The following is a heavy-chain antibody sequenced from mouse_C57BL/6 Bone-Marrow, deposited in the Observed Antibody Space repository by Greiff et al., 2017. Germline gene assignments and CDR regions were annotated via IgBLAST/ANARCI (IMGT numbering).Heavy chain of an antibody. CDR1: GYTFTSYW. J-gene: IGHJ2*01. V-gene: IGHV1-55*01. D-gene: IGHD2-1*01. CDR2: IYPGSGST. Sequence: QVQLQQPGAELVKPGASVKMSCKASGYTFTSYWITWVKQRPGQGLEWIGDIYPGSGSTNYNEKFKSKATLTVDTTSSTAYMQLSSLTSEDSAVYYCGRVYYGKLKFDYGGQGTTLTVSA. CDR3: GRVYYGKLKFDY.